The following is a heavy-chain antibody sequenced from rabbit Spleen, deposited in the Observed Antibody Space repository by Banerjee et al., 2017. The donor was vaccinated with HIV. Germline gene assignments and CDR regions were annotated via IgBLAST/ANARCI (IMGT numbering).Heavy chain of an antibody. CDR3: ARDTSSSFSSYGMDL. J-gene: IGHJ6*01. D-gene: IGHD1-1*01. V-gene: IGHV1S40*01. CDR2: IDAGSSGFT. CDR1: GVSFSGDSY. Sequence: QSLEESGGDLVKPGASLTLTCTASGVSFSGDSYMCWVRQAPGKGLEWIACIDAGSSGFTYYATWAIGRFTISKTSSTTVTLQMTSVTAADTATYFCARDTSSSFSSYGMDLWGPGTPVTVS.